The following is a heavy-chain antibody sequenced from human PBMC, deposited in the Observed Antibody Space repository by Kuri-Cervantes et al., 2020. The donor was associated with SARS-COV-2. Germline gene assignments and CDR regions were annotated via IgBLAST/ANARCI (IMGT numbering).Heavy chain of an antibody. CDR1: GGSFSGYY. D-gene: IGHD5-24*01. CDR2: INHSGST. Sequence: GSLRLSCAVYGGSFSGYYWSWIRQPPGKGLEWTGEINHSGSTNYNPSLKSRVTISVDTSKNQFSLKLSSVTAADTAVYYCARKVEMATISHWGQGTLVTVSS. CDR3: ARKVEMATISH. V-gene: IGHV4-34*01. J-gene: IGHJ4*02.